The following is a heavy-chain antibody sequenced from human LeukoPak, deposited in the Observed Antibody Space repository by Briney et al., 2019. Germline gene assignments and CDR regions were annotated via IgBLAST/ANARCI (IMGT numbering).Heavy chain of an antibody. D-gene: IGHD5-18*01. CDR1: GFTFSSYG. V-gene: IGHV3-33*01. Sequence: GGSLRLSCAASGFTFSSYGMHWVRQAPGKGLEWVAVIWYDGSNKYYVDSVKGRFSISRDNSKNTLYLQMNSLRAEDTAVYYCARDPRGYSYGFHYYYGMDVWGQGTTVTVSS. J-gene: IGHJ6*02. CDR2: IWYDGSNK. CDR3: ARDPRGYSYGFHYYYGMDV.